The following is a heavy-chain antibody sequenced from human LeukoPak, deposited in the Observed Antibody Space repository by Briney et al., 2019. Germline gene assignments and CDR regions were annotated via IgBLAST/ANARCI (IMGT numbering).Heavy chain of an antibody. V-gene: IGHV4-39*01. CDR3: ARQGVVPSKAGWYFDL. J-gene: IGHJ2*01. CDR1: GGSMSSTDHF. Sequence: PSETLSLTCIVSGGSMSSTDHFWGWIRQPPGKGLEWIGSFYYTGTIFYSPSLESRGTISIDTSKNQFSLKIRSVTAADTAVYYCARQGVVPSKAGWYFDLWGRGALVTVSP. CDR2: FYYTGTI. D-gene: IGHD3-10*01.